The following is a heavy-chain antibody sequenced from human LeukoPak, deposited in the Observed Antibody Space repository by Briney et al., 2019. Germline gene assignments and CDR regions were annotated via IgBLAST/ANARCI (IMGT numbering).Heavy chain of an antibody. CDR3: ARGNDFWSGYGFDP. CDR2: IYYSGST. D-gene: IGHD3-3*01. J-gene: IGHJ5*02. V-gene: IGHV4-30-4*08. Sequence: SETLSLTCTVYGDSISSYYWSWIRQPPGKGLEWIGYIYYSGSTYYNPSLKSRVTISVDTSKNQFSLKLSSVTAADTAVYYCARGNDFWSGYGFDPWGQGTLVTVSS. CDR1: GDSISSYY.